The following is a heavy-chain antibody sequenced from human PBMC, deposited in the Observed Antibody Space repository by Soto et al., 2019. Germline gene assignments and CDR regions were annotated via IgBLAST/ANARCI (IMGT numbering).Heavy chain of an antibody. D-gene: IGHD1-1*01. CDR2: ISGDSRTT. J-gene: IGHJ4*02. V-gene: IGHV3-23*01. Sequence: EVQLLESGGGLVRPGGSLRLSCAASGFTFSSNAMYWVRQAPGKGLEWVSTISGDSRTTHYADSVKGRFAISRDNAKNTVFLHMSRLTAYDTAVYYCAKDSLPFRYIWNDVGVDYSGQGALVTVSS. CDR1: GFTFSSNA. CDR3: AKDSLPFRYIWNDVGVDY.